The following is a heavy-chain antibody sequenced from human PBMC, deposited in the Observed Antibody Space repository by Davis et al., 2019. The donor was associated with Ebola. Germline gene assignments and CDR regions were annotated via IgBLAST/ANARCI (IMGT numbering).Heavy chain of an antibody. J-gene: IGHJ4*02. CDR3: ARAGFDEVLDY. CDR2: ISGDGGST. V-gene: IGHV3-43*02. Sequence: PGGSLRLSCAASGFTFDDYAMHWVRQAPGKGLEWVSLISGDGGSTYYADSVKGRFTISRDNSENTLYLQMNSLTADDTSVYYCARAGFDEVLDYWGQGTPVTVSS. D-gene: IGHD3-3*01. CDR1: GFTFDDYA.